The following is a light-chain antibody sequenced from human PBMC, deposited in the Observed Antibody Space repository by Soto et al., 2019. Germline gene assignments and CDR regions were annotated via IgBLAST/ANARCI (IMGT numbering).Light chain of an antibody. Sequence: QSVLTQPPSASGTPGQRVTISCSGSSSNIGTNTVNLYQQLPGTTPKLLIYSNNQSPSGVPDRFSASKSGTSASLAISGLQSEDEADYYCSAWDDSLTGYVFGSGTKLTVL. J-gene: IGLJ1*01. CDR1: SSNIGTNT. CDR3: SAWDDSLTGYV. V-gene: IGLV1-44*01. CDR2: SNN.